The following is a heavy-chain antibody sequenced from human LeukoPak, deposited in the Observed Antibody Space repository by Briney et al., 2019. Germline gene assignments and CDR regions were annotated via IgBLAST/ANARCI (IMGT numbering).Heavy chain of an antibody. CDR3: ASSPGSYGGTHDAFDI. CDR1: GVSISSGGYY. J-gene: IGHJ3*02. V-gene: IGHV4-31*03. D-gene: IGHD4-23*01. CDR2: IYYSGST. Sequence: PSQTLSLTCTVSGVSISSGGYYWSWIRQHPGKGLEWIGYIYYSGSTYYNPSLKSRVTISVDTSKNQFSLKLSSVTAADTAVYYCASSPGSYGGTHDAFDIWGQGTMVTVSS.